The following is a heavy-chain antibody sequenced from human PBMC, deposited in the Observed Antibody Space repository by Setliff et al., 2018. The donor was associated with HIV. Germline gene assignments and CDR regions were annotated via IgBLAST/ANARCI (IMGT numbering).Heavy chain of an antibody. CDR3: ARDDHYYDSGSLYSDWYFDL. D-gene: IGHD3-10*01. CDR1: GYTFTGYY. CDR2: INPNSGGT. V-gene: IGHV1-2*02. Sequence: GASVKVSCKASGYTFTGYYMHWVRQAPGQGLEWMGWINPNSGGTNYAQKFQGRVTMTRDTSISTAYMELSSLRSEDTAVYYCARDDHYYDSGSLYSDWYFDLWGRGTLVTVSS. J-gene: IGHJ2*01.